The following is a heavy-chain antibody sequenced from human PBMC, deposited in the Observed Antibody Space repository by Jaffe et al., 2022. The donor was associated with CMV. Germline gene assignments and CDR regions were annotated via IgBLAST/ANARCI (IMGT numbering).Heavy chain of an antibody. CDR3: ARDLSGDLSKKGAVAGTGSPRYYYYYGMDV. D-gene: IGHD6-19*01. Sequence: QVQLQESGPGLVKPSETLSLTCTVSGGSISSYYWSWIRQPAGKGLEWIGRIYTSGSTNYNPSLKSRVTMSVDTSKNQFSLKLSSVTAADTAVYYCARDLSGDLSKKGAVAGTGSPRYYYYYGMDVWGQGTTVTVSS. J-gene: IGHJ6*02. CDR2: IYTSGST. CDR1: GGSISSYY. V-gene: IGHV4-4*07.